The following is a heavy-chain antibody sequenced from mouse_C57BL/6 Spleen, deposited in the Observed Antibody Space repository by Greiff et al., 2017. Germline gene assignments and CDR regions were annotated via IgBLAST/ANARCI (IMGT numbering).Heavy chain of an antibody. CDR2: INPSNGGT. CDR3: AREGFITTVVAKDFDY. Sequence: VQLQQPGTELVKPGASVKLSCKASGYTFTSYWMHWVKQRPGQGLEWIGNINPSNGGTNYNEKFKSKATLTVDKSSSTAYMQLSSLTSEDSAVYYCAREGFITTVVAKDFDYWGQGTTLTVSS. V-gene: IGHV1-53*01. J-gene: IGHJ2*01. D-gene: IGHD1-1*01. CDR1: GYTFTSYW.